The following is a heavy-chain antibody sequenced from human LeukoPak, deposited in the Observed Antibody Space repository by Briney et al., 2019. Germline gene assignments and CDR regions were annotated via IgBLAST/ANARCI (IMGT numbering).Heavy chain of an antibody. CDR1: GFTFSDYY. V-gene: IGHV3-11*06. CDR3: ARVYYYDSSGYYQPSGYFQH. CDR2: ISSSSSYT. D-gene: IGHD3-22*01. J-gene: IGHJ1*01. Sequence: GGSLRLSCAASGFTFSDYYMSWIRQAPGKGLEWVSYISSSSSYTNYADSVKGRFTISRDNAKNSLYLQMNSLRAEDTAVYYCARVYYYDSSGYYQPSGYFQHWGQGTLSPSPQ.